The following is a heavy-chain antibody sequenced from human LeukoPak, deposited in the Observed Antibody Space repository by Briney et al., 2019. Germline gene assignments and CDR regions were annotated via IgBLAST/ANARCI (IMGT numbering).Heavy chain of an antibody. CDR2: ISGAGGST. V-gene: IGHV3-23*01. Sequence: GGSLRLSCAASGFTFSNYAMSWVRQAPGEGLEWVSTISGAGGSTYYVDSVKGRFSISRDSSKNTVYLQMNSLRAEDTAVYYCARGFWQPLDYWGQGTLVTVSS. CDR3: ARGFWQPLDY. J-gene: IGHJ4*02. D-gene: IGHD3-10*01. CDR1: GFTFSNYA.